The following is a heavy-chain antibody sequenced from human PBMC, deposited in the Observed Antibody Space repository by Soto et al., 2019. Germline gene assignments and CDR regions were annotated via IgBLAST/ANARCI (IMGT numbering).Heavy chain of an antibody. Sequence: GGSLRLSCAASGFTFSSYAMSWVRQAPGKGLEWVSAISGSGGSTYYADSVKGRFTISRDNSKNTLYLQMNSLRAEDTAVYYCAKDQGEQRRYSPYDSSGYYRGYFDYWGQGTLVTVSS. CDR1: GFTFSSYA. CDR2: ISGSGGST. D-gene: IGHD3-22*01. V-gene: IGHV3-23*01. CDR3: AKDQGEQRRYSPYDSSGYYRGYFDY. J-gene: IGHJ4*02.